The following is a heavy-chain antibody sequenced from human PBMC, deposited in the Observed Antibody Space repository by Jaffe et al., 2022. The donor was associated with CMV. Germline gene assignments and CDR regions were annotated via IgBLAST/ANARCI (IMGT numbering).Heavy chain of an antibody. CDR2: INAGNGNT. D-gene: IGHD5-12*01. Sequence: QVQLVQSGAEVKKPGASVKVSCKASGYTFTSYAMHWVRQAPGQRLEWMGWINAGNGNTKYSQKFQGRVTITRDTSASTAYMELSSLRSEDTAVYYCARDKWLRSSTIHYYYYYYMDVWGKGTTVTVSS. V-gene: IGHV1-3*01. J-gene: IGHJ6*03. CDR1: GYTFTSYA. CDR3: ARDKWLRSSTIHYYYYYYMDV.